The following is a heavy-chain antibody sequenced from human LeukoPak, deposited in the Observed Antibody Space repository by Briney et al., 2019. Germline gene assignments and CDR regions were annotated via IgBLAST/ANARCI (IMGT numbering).Heavy chain of an antibody. V-gene: IGHV3-30*03. CDR2: ISYDGSNK. Sequence: PGGSLRLSCAASGFTFSSYSMNWVRQAPGKGLEWAAVISYDGSNKYYADSVKGRFTISRDNSKNTLYLQMNSLRAEDTAVYYCARGIAAAEFDYWGQGTLVTVSS. D-gene: IGHD6-13*01. CDR1: GFTFSSYS. CDR3: ARGIAAAEFDY. J-gene: IGHJ4*02.